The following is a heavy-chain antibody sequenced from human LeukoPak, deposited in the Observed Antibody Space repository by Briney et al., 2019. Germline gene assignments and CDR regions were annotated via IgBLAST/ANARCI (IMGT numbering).Heavy chain of an antibody. Sequence: SVKVSCKASGGTFSSYAISWVRQAPGQGLEWMGGIIPIFGTANYAQKFQGRVTITADESTSTAYMELSSLRSEDTAVYYCARDMGNLGIVVVPAQTNWFDPWGQGTLVTVSS. CDR3: ARDMGNLGIVVVPAQTNWFDP. V-gene: IGHV1-69*13. D-gene: IGHD2-2*03. CDR2: IIPIFGTA. J-gene: IGHJ5*02. CDR1: GGTFSSYA.